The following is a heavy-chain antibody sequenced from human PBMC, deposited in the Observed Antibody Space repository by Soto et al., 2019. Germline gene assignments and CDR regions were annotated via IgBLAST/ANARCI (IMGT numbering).Heavy chain of an antibody. J-gene: IGHJ5*02. CDR3: TTVPDSDCSGGSCYNNWSDP. Sequence: GGSLRLSCAASRFTFSNAWMSRVRQAPGKGLEWVGRIKSKTDGGTTDYAAPVKGRFTISRDDSKNTLYLQMNSLKTEDTAVYYCTTVPDSDCSGGSCYNNWSDPWGQGTLVTVSS. V-gene: IGHV3-15*01. D-gene: IGHD2-15*01. CDR2: IKSKTDGGTT. CDR1: RFTFSNAW.